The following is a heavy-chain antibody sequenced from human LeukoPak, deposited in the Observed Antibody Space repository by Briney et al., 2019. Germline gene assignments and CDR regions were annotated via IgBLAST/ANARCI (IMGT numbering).Heavy chain of an antibody. Sequence: PSETLSLTXTVSGGSISSYYWSWIRQPPGKGLEWMGYVYYSGNTNYNPSLKSRVTISVDTSKNQFSLKLSSVTAADTAVYYCARARYYYDSSGYYHDNWFDPWGQGTLVTVSS. J-gene: IGHJ5*02. CDR3: ARARYYYDSSGYYHDNWFDP. CDR2: VYYSGNT. V-gene: IGHV4-59*01. D-gene: IGHD3-22*01. CDR1: GGSISSYY.